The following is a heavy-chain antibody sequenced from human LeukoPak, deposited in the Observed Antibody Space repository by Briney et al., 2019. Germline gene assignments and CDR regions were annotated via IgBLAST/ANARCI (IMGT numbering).Heavy chain of an antibody. V-gene: IGHV4-34*01. CDR3: ARVKPPPKKYQLLYVFDY. CDR1: GGSFSGYY. D-gene: IGHD2-2*02. CDR2: INHSGST. Sequence: PSETLSLTCAVYGGSFSGYYWSWIRQPPGKGLEWIGEINHSGSTNYNPSLKSRVTISVDTSKNQFSLKLSSVTAADTAVYYCARVKPPPKKYQLLYVFDYWGQGTLVTVSS. J-gene: IGHJ4*02.